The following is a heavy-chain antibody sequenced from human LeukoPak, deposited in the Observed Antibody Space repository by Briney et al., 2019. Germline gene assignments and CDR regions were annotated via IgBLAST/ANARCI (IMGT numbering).Heavy chain of an antibody. J-gene: IGHJ4*02. V-gene: IGHV4-4*07. Sequence: SETLSLTCTHPGGSITRYNSCSIRQPAGKGLEWIGRIYTSGSTNYNPSLKSRVTMSVDTSKNQFSLKLRSVTAADTAVYYCARDLHSSGWCNFDYWGQGTLVTVSS. CDR3: ARDLHSSGWCNFDY. D-gene: IGHD6-19*01. CDR1: GGSITRYN. CDR2: IYTSGST.